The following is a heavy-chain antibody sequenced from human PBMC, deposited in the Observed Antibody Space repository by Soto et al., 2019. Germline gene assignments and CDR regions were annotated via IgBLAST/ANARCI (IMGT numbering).Heavy chain of an antibody. J-gene: IGHJ4*02. Sequence: QVQLVQSGAEVKKPGSSVKVSCKASGGTFSSYTISWVRQAPGQGLEWMGRIIPIFGIANYAQKFQGRVKITADKTTSTAYMELSSLKSEDTAVYYCARGSNYDSSCVPYDYWGQGTLVTVSS. CDR1: GGTFSSYT. D-gene: IGHD3-22*01. V-gene: IGHV1-69*02. CDR2: IIPIFGIA. CDR3: ARGSNYDSSCVPYDY.